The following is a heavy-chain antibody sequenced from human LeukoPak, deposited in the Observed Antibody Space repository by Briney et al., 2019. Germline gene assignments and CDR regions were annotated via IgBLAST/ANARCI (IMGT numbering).Heavy chain of an antibody. D-gene: IGHD5-18*01. CDR1: GYTFAGYY. V-gene: IGHV1-2*02. J-gene: IGHJ4*02. Sequence: ASVKVSCKASGYTFAGYYVHWVRQAPGQGLEWMGWINPNSTTTHYAQKFQGRVTMTRDTSISTASMELRRLRSDDTATYYCARVRDRMKGYKFDYWGQGTLVTVSS. CDR2: INPNSTTT. CDR3: ARVRDRMKGYKFDY.